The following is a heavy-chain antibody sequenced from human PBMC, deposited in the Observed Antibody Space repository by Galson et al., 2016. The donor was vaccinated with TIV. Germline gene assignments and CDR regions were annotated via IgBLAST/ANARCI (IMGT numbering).Heavy chain of an antibody. CDR1: GFIVSINY. D-gene: IGHD2-21*01. Sequence: SLRLSCAASGFIVSINYMTWVRQAPGKGLEWVSLISSGGYTSYADSVKGRFTISRDTSKNTVYLQMNSLRAEDTAVYYCARDRRHCGNECYLYYYCGMDVWGQGTAVTVSS. V-gene: IGHV3-66*02. CDR3: ARDRRHCGNECYLYYYCGMDV. CDR2: ISSGGYT. J-gene: IGHJ6*02.